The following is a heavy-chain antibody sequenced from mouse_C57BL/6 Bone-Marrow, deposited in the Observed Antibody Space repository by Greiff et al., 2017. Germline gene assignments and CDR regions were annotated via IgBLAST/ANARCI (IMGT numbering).Heavy chain of an antibody. J-gene: IGHJ1*03. V-gene: IGHV10-1*01. CDR2: IRSKSNNYAT. Sequence: EVQGVESGGGLVQPKGSLKLSCAASGFSFNTYAMNWVRQAPGKGLEWVARIRSKSNNYATYYADSVKDRFTISRDDSESMLYLQMNNLKTEDTAMYYCVRGYYGSSADWYFDVWGTGTTVTVSS. CDR3: VRGYYGSSADWYFDV. CDR1: GFSFNTYA. D-gene: IGHD1-1*01.